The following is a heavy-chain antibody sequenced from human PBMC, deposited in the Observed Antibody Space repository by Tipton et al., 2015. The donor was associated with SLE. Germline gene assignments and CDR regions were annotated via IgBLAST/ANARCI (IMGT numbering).Heavy chain of an antibody. CDR1: GGSISSHD. CDR2: IYYSGNA. V-gene: IGHV4-59*11. D-gene: IGHD6-13*01. CDR3: ARVYSSSHPDV. J-gene: IGHJ6*04. Sequence: LRLSCTVSGGSISSHDWSWIRQPPGKGLEWIGSIYYSGNANSNPSLKSRVTISVDTSKNQFSLKLSSVTAADTAVYYCARVYSSSHPDVWGKGTTVTVSS.